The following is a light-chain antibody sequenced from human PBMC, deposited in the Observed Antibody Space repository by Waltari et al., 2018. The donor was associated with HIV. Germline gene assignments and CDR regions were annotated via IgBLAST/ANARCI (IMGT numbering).Light chain of an antibody. CDR2: GVS. CDR1: QAIDSS. Sequence: AIRMTQSPLSISASKGDKVAIPCRASQAIDSSLAWYQQKLGGSPKLLIYGVSTLESGVASRFSGSGFGTQFTLTIGCLQPEDFATYYCQQYFNYPFTFGPGTKV. J-gene: IGKJ3*01. V-gene: IGKV1-8*01. CDR3: QQYFNYPFT.